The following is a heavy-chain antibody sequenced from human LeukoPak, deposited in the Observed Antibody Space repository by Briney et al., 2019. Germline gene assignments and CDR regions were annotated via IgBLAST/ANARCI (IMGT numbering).Heavy chain of an antibody. J-gene: IGHJ6*03. CDR1: GLTFSDYY. D-gene: IGHD6-13*01. CDR2: ISNSGELI. Sequence: GGSLRLSCAASGLTFSDYYMSWIRQAPGKGLEWVSFISNSGELIKYADSVKGRFTISRDNAENSLYLQMNSLRADDTATYYCARDWLAAGGDYMDVWGKGTTVTISS. V-gene: IGHV3-11*04. CDR3: ARDWLAAGGDYMDV.